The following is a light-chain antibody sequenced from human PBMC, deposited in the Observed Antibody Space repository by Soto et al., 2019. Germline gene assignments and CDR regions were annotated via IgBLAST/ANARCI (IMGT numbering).Light chain of an antibody. CDR2: ENN. V-gene: IGLV1-51*02. Sequence: QSVLTQPPSVSAAPGQKVTISCSGSSSNIGNNDVSWYQQLPGTAPKLLIYENNKRPSGIPDRFSGSKSGTSATLGITGLQTGDEADYYCGTWDSSLSAHVFGTGTKVTVL. CDR3: GTWDSSLSAHV. CDR1: SSNIGNND. J-gene: IGLJ1*01.